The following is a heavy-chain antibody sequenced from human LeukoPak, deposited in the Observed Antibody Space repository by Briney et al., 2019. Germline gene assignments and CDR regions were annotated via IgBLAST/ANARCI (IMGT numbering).Heavy chain of an antibody. D-gene: IGHD1-14*01. J-gene: IGHJ4*02. V-gene: IGHV3-30*02. CDR3: AKDNPLDY. CDR2: IRYDGNNK. CDR1: GFTFSSYE. Sequence: GGSLRLSCAASGFTFSSYEMNWVRQAPGKGLEWVAFIRYDGNNKLYADSVKGRFTISRDNSKNTLYLHINSLRAEDTAVYYCAKDNPLDYWGQGTLVTVSS.